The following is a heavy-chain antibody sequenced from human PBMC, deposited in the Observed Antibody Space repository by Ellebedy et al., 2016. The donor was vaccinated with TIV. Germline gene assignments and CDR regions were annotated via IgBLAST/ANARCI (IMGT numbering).Heavy chain of an antibody. V-gene: IGHV4-4*02. J-gene: IGHJ4*02. CDR3: ASSGWPGH. Sequence: MPSETLSLTCAVSGGSISSTNWCSWVRQAPGKGLECVWEIFHSGTTNYNPSLKSRFTISVDKSKNQFSLKLTSVTAADTAVYYCASSGWPGHWGQGTLVTVSS. CDR1: GGSISSTNW. D-gene: IGHD6-19*01. CDR2: IFHSGTT.